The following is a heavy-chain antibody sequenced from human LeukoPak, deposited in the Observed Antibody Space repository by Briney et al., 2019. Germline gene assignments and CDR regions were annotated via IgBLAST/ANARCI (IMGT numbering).Heavy chain of an antibody. Sequence: GGSLRLSCAASRFTLSTYWMSWVRQAPGKGLEWVAHIKQDGSQEYYVDSVKGRFTISRDSAKNSLYLQMNSLRAEDTAVYYCARDPPNYPDYWGQGTLVTVSS. V-gene: IGHV3-7*01. CDR1: RFTLSTYW. CDR3: ARDPPNYPDY. CDR2: IKQDGSQE. D-gene: IGHD5-24*01. J-gene: IGHJ4*02.